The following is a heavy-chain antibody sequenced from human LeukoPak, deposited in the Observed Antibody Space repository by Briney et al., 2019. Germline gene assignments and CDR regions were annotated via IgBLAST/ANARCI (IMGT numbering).Heavy chain of an antibody. V-gene: IGHV3-64*01. J-gene: IGHJ4*02. Sequence: PGGSLRLSCAASGFTFSSYAMHWVRQAPGKGLEYVSAISSNGGSTYYANSVKGRFTISRDNSKNTLYLQMGSLRAEDMAVYYCAGGYDFWSGYWSHSDYWGQGTLVTVSS. CDR1: GFTFSSYA. CDR2: ISSNGGST. CDR3: AGGYDFWSGYWSHSDY. D-gene: IGHD3-3*01.